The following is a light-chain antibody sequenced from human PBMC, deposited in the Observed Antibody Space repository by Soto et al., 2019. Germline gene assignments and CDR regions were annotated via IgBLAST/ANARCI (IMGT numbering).Light chain of an antibody. Sequence: DIVLTQTPLSSPVTLGQPASISCRSSQSLAHTDGNTYLSWLQQRPGQPPRLLIYKISNRVSGVPDRFSGSGAGTDFTLTISRVETEDVAIYYCMQATDCPPITFGQGTRLEIK. CDR3: MQATDCPPIT. CDR1: QSLAHTDGNTY. J-gene: IGKJ5*01. CDR2: KIS. V-gene: IGKV2-24*01.